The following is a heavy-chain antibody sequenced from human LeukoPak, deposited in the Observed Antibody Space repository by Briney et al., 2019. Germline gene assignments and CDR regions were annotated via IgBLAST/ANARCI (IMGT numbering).Heavy chain of an antibody. D-gene: IGHD2-2*02. CDR3: ARYSPGDCSSTSCYIYCYGMDV. CDR2: IYPGDSDT. CDR1: GYSFTSYW. J-gene: IGHJ6*02. V-gene: IGHV5-51*01. Sequence: GESLKISCKGSGYSFTSYWIGWVRQMPGKGLEWMGIIYPGDSDTRYSPSFQGQVTISADKSISTAYLQWSSLKASDTAMYYCARYSPGDCSSTSCYIYCYGMDVWGQGTTVTVSS.